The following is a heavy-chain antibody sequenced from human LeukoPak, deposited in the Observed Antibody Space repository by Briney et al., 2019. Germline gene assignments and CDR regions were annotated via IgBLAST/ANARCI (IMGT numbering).Heavy chain of an antibody. CDR2: IYTSGST. CDR3: ARADGDYGATDY. Sequence: SETLSLTCTVSGGSISSGSYYWSWVRQPAGKALEWIGRIYTSGSTNYNPSLKSRVTISVDTSKNQFSLKLSSVTAADTAVYYCARADGDYGATDYWGQGTLVTVSS. D-gene: IGHD4-17*01. CDR1: GGSISSGSYY. J-gene: IGHJ4*02. V-gene: IGHV4-61*02.